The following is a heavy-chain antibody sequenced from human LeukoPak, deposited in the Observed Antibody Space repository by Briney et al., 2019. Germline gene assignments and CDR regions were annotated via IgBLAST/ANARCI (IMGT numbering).Heavy chain of an antibody. CDR3: ARGRNGFFDY. CDR1: GFXFSTSW. CDR2: INSDGGRT. Sequence: GSLRLSCAASGFXFSTSWMHWVRQAPGKGLVWVSQINSDGGRTRYVDSVKGRLTISRDNAKNTVYLQMNSLRTDDTAMYYCARGRNGFFDYWGHGTLVTVSS. D-gene: IGHD5-24*01. J-gene: IGHJ4*01. V-gene: IGHV3-74*01.